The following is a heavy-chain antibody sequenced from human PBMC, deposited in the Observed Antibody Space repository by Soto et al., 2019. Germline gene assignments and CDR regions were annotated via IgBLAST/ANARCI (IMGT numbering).Heavy chain of an antibody. CDR1: GYTLTSYG. D-gene: IGHD3-10*01. CDR3: ARRSIAEFRAAFDV. J-gene: IGHJ3*01. V-gene: IGHV5-51*01. CDR2: VYAANSAP. Sequence: KVSCKASGYTLTSYGISWVRQAPGQGLEWMGMVYAANSAPEYGPSFRGQVTISVDWSIATVFLQWSSLKASDTAMYYCARRSIAEFRAAFDVWGQGTMVTVS.